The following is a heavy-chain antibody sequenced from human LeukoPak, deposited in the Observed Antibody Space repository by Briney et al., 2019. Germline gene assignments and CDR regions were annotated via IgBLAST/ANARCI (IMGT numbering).Heavy chain of an antibody. V-gene: IGHV1-18*01. Sequence: ASVKVSCKASGYTFTSYGISWVRQAPGQGLEWMGWISAYNGNTNYAQKLQGRVTMATDTSTSTAYMELRSLRSDDTAVYYCARVQCSSTSCYRVDWFYFDYWGQGTLVTVSS. D-gene: IGHD2-2*01. CDR3: ARVQCSSTSCYRVDWFYFDY. CDR2: ISAYNGNT. J-gene: IGHJ4*02. CDR1: GYTFTSYG.